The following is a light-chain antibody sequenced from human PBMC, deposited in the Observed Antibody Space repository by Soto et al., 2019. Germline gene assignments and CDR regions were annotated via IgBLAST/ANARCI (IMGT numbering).Light chain of an antibody. J-gene: IGKJ5*01. Sequence: EIVMTQSPATLSVSPGGRATLSCRASQSIGDTLAWYQLKPGQAPRLLIYGASSRATGIPDRFSGSGSGTDFTLTISRLEPEDFAVYYCQQYGGTPPITFGQGTRLEIK. V-gene: IGKV3-20*01. CDR1: QSIGDT. CDR3: QQYGGTPPIT. CDR2: GAS.